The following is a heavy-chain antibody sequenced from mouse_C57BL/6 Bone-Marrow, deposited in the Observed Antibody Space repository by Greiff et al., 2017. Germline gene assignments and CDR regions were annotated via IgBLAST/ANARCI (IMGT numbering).Heavy chain of an antibody. CDR2: IYPGSGST. V-gene: IGHV1-55*01. J-gene: IGHJ4*01. D-gene: IGHD3-2*02. Sequence: VKLQQPGAELVKPGASVKMSCKASGYTFTSYWITWVKQRPGQGLAWIGDIYPGSGSTNYNEKFKSKATLTVDTSSSTAYMQLSSLTSEDSAVYYCAREGDSSGYYYAMDYWGQGTSVTVSS. CDR1: GYTFTSYW. CDR3: AREGDSSGYYYAMDY.